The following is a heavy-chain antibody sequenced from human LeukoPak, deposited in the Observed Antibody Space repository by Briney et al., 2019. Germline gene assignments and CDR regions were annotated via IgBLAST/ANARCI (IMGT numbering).Heavy chain of an antibody. V-gene: IGHV4-34*01. D-gene: IGHD2-2*03. CDR3: ARGNNKVDIVVVPAARHNWFDP. Sequence: SETLSLTCAVYGGSSSGYYWSWIRQPPGKGLEWIGEINHSGSTNYNPSLKSRVTISVDTSKNQFSLKLSSVTAADTAVYYCARGNNKVDIVVVPAARHNWFDPWGQGTLVTVSS. CDR2: INHSGST. CDR1: GGSSSGYY. J-gene: IGHJ5*02.